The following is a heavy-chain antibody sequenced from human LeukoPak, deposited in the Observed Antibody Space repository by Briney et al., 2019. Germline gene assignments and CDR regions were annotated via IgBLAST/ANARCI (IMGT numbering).Heavy chain of an antibody. CDR1: GFTFDDYA. CDR3: AKVGVVVALNDGFDI. D-gene: IGHD2-15*01. CDR2: ISVDGETT. V-gene: IGHV3-43*02. J-gene: IGHJ3*02. Sequence: GGSLRLSCAASGFTFDDYAFRWVRQAPGKALEWVSLISVDGETTYYADSVKGRFTISRDNSKNFLYLQMDSLRTEDTALYYCAKVGVVVALNDGFDIWGHGTMVTVSS.